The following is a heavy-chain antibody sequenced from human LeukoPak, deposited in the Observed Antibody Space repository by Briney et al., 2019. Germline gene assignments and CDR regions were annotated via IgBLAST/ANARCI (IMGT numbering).Heavy chain of an antibody. D-gene: IGHD3-10*01. CDR1: GFTFSSYW. J-gene: IGHJ3*02. CDR2: IKQDGSEK. V-gene: IGHV3-7*01. CDR3: ARVRRATMVRGVGAFDI. Sequence: GGSLRLSCAASGFTFSSYWMSWVRQAPGKGLEWVANIKQDGSEKYYVDSVKGRFTISRDNAKNSLYLQMNSLRAEDTAVYYCARVRRATMVRGVGAFDIWGQGTMVTVSS.